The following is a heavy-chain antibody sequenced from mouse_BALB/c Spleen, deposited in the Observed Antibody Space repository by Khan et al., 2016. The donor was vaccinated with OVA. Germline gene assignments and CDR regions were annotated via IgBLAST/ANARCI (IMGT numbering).Heavy chain of an antibody. CDR3: ARSTYRYAFAY. CDR2: MIYTGYT. V-gene: IGHV3-8*02. Sequence: EVQLQESGPSLVKPSQTLSLTCSVTGYSITSGYWSWIRKFPGNKLEYMGYMIYTGYTDYNPSIKSRIAITRHTSKNQYYLQLNSVTAEDTATYYCARSTYRYAFAYWGQGTLVTVSA. CDR1: GYSITSGY. J-gene: IGHJ3*01. D-gene: IGHD2-14*01.